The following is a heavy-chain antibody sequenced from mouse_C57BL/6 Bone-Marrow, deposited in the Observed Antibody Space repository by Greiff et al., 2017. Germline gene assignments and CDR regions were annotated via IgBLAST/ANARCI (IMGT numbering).Heavy chain of an antibody. CDR3: ARDYCGSSFYFDY. D-gene: IGHD1-1*01. CDR1: GYTFTSYW. V-gene: IGHV1-64*01. Sequence: QVQLQQPGAELVKPGASVKLSCTASGYTFTSYWLPWVMQRPGQGLEWIGMIHPNSGSTNYNEKFKNKATLTVDKSSSTAYMQLSSLTSEDSAVXYCARDYCGSSFYFDYWGQGTTLTVSS. J-gene: IGHJ2*01. CDR2: IHPNSGST.